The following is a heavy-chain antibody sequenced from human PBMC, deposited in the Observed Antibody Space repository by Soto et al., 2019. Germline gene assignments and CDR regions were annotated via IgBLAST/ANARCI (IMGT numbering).Heavy chain of an antibody. CDR3: AIEKVGSNSVHVFDI. J-gene: IGHJ3*02. CDR1: GYSYTSYD. D-gene: IGHD1-26*01. CDR2: MNPNSGNT. V-gene: IGHV1-8*01. Sequence: SVKVSCEASGYSYTSYDINWVRQATGRGLEWMGWMNPNSGNTGYAQKFQGRVTMTRNTSISTAYMELNSLRAEDTAMYYCAIEKVGSNSVHVFDIWGQGTMVTVSS.